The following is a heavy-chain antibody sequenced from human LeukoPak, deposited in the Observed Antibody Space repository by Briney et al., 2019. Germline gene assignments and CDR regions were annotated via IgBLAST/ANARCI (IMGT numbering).Heavy chain of an antibody. Sequence: PSETLSLTCAVYGGSFSGYYWSWIRQPPGKGLEWIGEINHSGSTNYNPSLKSRVTISVDTSKNQFSLKLSSVTVADTAVYYCARDKGYGMDVWGQGTTVTVSS. CDR1: GGSFSGYY. CDR2: INHSGST. CDR3: ARDKGYGMDV. J-gene: IGHJ6*02. V-gene: IGHV4-34*01.